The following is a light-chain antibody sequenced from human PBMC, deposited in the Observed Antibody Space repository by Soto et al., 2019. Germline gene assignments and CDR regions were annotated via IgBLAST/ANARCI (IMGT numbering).Light chain of an antibody. J-gene: IGKJ1*01. Sequence: EIVMTQSPATLSVSPGERVTLSCRASQSVSSNLAWYQQKPGQAPRLLIYGASTSATGIPARFSGSGSGTEFTLPISSLQSEDFAVYYCQHYNNWPPWTFGPGTKVEIK. V-gene: IGKV3-15*01. CDR1: QSVSSN. CDR3: QHYNNWPPWT. CDR2: GAS.